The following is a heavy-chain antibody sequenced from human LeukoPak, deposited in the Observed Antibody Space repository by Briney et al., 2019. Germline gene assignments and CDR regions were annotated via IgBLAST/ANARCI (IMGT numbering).Heavy chain of an antibody. CDR2: INHSGST. CDR3: ARLSFRVGATF. V-gene: IGHV4-34*01. Sequence: SETLSLTCAVYGGSFSGYYWSWIRQPPGKGLEWIGEINHSGSTNYNPSLKSRVTISVDTSKNQFSLKLSSVTAADTAVYYCARLSFRVGATFWGQGTLVTVSS. CDR1: GGSFSGYY. D-gene: IGHD1-26*01. J-gene: IGHJ4*02.